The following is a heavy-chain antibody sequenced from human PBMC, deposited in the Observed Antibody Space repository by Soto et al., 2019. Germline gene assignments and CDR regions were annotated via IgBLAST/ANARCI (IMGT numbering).Heavy chain of an antibody. V-gene: IGHV1-24*01. J-gene: IGHJ4*02. D-gene: IGHD3-22*01. Sequence: ASVKVSCKVSGYTLTELSMHWVRQAPGKGLEWMGGFDPEDGETIYAQKFQGRATMTEDTSTDTAYMELSSLRSEDTAVYYCATIVSTYYYDSSGYCYYFDYWGQGTLVTVYS. CDR2: FDPEDGET. CDR1: GYTLTELS. CDR3: ATIVSTYYYDSSGYCYYFDY.